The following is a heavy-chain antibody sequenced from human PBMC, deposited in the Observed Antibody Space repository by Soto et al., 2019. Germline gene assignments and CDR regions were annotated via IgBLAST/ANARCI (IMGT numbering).Heavy chain of an antibody. J-gene: IGHJ6*03. CDR3: AHIPGSGQLLYSYYYYMDV. CDR2: IYWDDDK. CDR1: GFSLTTSGEA. Sequence: SGPTLVNPTQTLTLTCTFPGFSLTTSGEAVGWIRQPPGKALEWLALIYWDDDKRSSPSLKSRLTITKDTSKNQVVLTMTNMDPVDTATYYCAHIPGSGQLLYSYYYYMDVWGKGTTVTVSS. V-gene: IGHV2-5*02. D-gene: IGHD3-10*01.